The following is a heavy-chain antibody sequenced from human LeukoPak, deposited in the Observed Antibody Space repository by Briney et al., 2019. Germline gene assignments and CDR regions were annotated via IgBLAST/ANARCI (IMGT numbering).Heavy chain of an antibody. D-gene: IGHD3-22*01. CDR3: AKDSNPAGYYFDFDY. CDR2: ISDSGGRT. V-gene: IGHV3-23*01. CDR1: GYMFNKYG. J-gene: IGHJ4*02. Sequence: PGGSLRLSCAASGYMFNKYGINWVRQAPGKGLEWVSGISDSGGRTYYADSVRGRFTISRDNSKNTLFLQMNSLRAEDTAVYYCAKDSNPAGYYFDFDYWGQGTLVTVSS.